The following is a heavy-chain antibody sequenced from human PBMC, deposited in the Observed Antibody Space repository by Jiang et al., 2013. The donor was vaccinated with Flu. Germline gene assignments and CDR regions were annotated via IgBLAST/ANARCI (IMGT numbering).Heavy chain of an antibody. CDR1: GGSISSSSYY. Sequence: TLSLTCTVSGGSISSSSYYWGWIRQPPGKGLEWIGSMYYSGSTYYNPSLKSRVTISVDTSKNQFSLKLSSVTAADTAVYYCARQQPLGYCSGGSCYPNYWFDPWGQGTLVTVSS. CDR3: ARQQPLGYCSGGSCYPNYWFDP. V-gene: IGHV4-39*01. CDR2: MYYSGST. D-gene: IGHD2-15*01. J-gene: IGHJ5*02.